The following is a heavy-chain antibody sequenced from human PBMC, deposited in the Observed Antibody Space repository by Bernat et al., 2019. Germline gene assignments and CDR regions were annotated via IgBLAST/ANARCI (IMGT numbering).Heavy chain of an antibody. CDR3: AWVIAVAGNDGADY. J-gene: IGHJ4*02. CDR2: IYHSGST. Sequence: QVQLQESGPGLVKPSATLSLTRAVSGGSISSSNWWSWVRQPPGKGREWIGAIYHSGSTNYNPSLKSRVITYVDKSKNQFSLKLSSVTAADTAVYYCAWVIAVAGNDGADYWGQGTLVTVSS. D-gene: IGHD6-19*01. CDR1: GGSISSSNW. V-gene: IGHV4-4*02.